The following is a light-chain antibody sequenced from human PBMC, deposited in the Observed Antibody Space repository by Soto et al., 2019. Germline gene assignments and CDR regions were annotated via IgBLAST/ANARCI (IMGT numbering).Light chain of an antibody. J-gene: IGKJ5*01. CDR1: QSVRSY. CDR3: QQRSNWPIT. CDR2: DAS. Sequence: EIVLTQSPATLSLSPGEIATLSFRASQSVRSYLAWFQQKPGRAPRLLIYDASNRATGIPARFSGSGSETDFTLTISSLEPEDFAVYYCQQRSNWPITFGQGTRLEIK. V-gene: IGKV3-11*01.